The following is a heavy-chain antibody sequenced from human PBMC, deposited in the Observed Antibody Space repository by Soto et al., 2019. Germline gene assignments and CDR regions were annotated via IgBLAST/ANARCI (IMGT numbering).Heavy chain of an antibody. J-gene: IGHJ4*02. V-gene: IGHV1-18*04. Sequence: QVHLEKSGVEVKKPGASVKVSGKASNYTFTYYGISWVRQAPGQGLGWMGWISAYSGYTNYEQNLQGRVFMTTDTYTNTAYMELRSLRSDDTAMYYCARAYSSSPKCPRYNYFDFCGQGTLITVSP. CDR2: ISAYSGYT. CDR1: NYTFTYYG. D-gene: IGHD2-2*01. CDR3: ARAYSSSPKCPRYNYFDF.